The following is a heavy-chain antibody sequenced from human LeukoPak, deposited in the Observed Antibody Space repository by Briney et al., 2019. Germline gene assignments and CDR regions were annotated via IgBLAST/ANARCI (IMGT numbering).Heavy chain of an antibody. D-gene: IGHD3-22*01. Sequence: GRSLRLSCAASGFTFSSYGMHWVRQAPGKGLAWVAVISYDGSNKYYADSVKGRFTISRDNSKNTLYLQMNSLRAEDTAVYYSAKAAQSLPYYYDSSGYYSNAFDIWGQGTMVTVSS. CDR3: AKAAQSLPYYYDSSGYYSNAFDI. J-gene: IGHJ3*02. CDR1: GFTFSSYG. V-gene: IGHV3-30*18. CDR2: ISYDGSNK.